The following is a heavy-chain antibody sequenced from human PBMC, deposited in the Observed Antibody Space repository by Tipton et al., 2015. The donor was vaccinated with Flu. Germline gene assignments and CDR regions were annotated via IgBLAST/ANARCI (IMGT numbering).Heavy chain of an antibody. V-gene: IGHV4-59*01. CDR1: GGSISSYY. J-gene: IGHJ4*02. CDR2: IYYSGST. CDR3: AREPYDFWSGYDY. Sequence: TLSLTCTVSGGSISSYYWSWIRQPPGKGLEWIGYIYYSGSTNYNPSLKSRVTISVDTSKNQFSLKLSSVTAADTAVYYCAREPYDFWSGYDYWGQGTLVTVSS. D-gene: IGHD3-3*01.